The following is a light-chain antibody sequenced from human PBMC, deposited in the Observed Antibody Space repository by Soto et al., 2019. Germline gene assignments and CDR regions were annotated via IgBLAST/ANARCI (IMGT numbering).Light chain of an antibody. CDR1: QNVRIN. CDR2: GAS. CDR3: QQYNSWPGT. V-gene: IGKV3-15*01. Sequence: EIVMTQSPGTLSVSPGERATLSCRASQNVRINLAWYQQKPGQAPRLLIYGASTRATSIPARFSGRGSETEFTRTISSLQSEDFAVYYCQQYNSWPGTFGQGTKVDIK. J-gene: IGKJ1*01.